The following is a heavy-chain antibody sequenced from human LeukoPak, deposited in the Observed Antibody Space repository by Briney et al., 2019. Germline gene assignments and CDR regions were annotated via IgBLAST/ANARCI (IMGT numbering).Heavy chain of an antibody. Sequence: GGSLRLSCAASGFTFSSYAMSWVRQAPGKGLEWVSAVCGSGASTYYADSVKGRFTISRDNSKNTLYLQMNSLRAEDTAVYYCARRRGYSYGPGDYWGQGTLVTVSS. D-gene: IGHD5-18*01. J-gene: IGHJ4*02. CDR1: GFTFSSYA. CDR3: ARRRGYSYGPGDY. CDR2: VCGSGAST. V-gene: IGHV3-23*01.